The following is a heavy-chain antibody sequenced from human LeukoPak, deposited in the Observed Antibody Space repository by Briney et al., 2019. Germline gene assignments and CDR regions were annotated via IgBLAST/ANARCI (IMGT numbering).Heavy chain of an antibody. D-gene: IGHD5-18*01. Sequence: PGGSLRLSCAASGFTFRSYSMNWVRQAPGKGLEWVSSISSSSSYIYYADSVKGRFTISRDNAKNSLYLQMNSLRAEDTAVYYCASDLMDTAMVRGVGYWGQGTLVTVSS. CDR3: ASDLMDTAMVRGVGY. CDR1: GFTFRSYS. J-gene: IGHJ4*02. V-gene: IGHV3-21*01. CDR2: ISSSSSYI.